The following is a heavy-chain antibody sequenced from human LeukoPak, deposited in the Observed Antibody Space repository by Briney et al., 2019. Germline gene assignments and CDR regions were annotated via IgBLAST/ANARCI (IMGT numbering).Heavy chain of an antibody. J-gene: IGHJ4*02. Sequence: GGSLRLSCAASGFTFSSYAMSWVRQAPGKGLEWVSAISGSGGSTYYADSVKGRFTISRDNSKNTLYLQMNSLRAEDTAVYYCAKDPGGYYLGAYYFDYWGQGTLVTVSS. V-gene: IGHV3-23*01. D-gene: IGHD3-22*01. CDR1: GFTFSSYA. CDR3: AKDPGGYYLGAYYFDY. CDR2: ISGSGGST.